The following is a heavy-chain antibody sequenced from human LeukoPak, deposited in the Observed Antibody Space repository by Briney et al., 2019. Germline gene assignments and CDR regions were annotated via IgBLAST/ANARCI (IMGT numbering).Heavy chain of an antibody. J-gene: IGHJ4*02. CDR3: ARPNQWLVPYFFDS. D-gene: IGHD6-19*01. V-gene: IGHV4-59*01. CDR1: GGSMSSYY. Sequence: SETLSLTCSVSGGSMSSYYWSWIRQSPGKGLEWIGNIYSSGGTNYNPSLKSRVTISIDTSTNQFSLKLTSVTPADAAVYYCARPNQWLVPYFFDSWGRGYMVTVSS. CDR2: IYSSGGT.